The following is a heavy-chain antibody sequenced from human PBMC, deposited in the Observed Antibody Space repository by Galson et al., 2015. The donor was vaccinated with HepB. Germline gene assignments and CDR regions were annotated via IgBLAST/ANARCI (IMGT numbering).Heavy chain of an antibody. Sequence: TLSLTCTVSGGSISSGGYYWSWIRQHPGKGLEWIGYIYYSGSTYYNPSLKSRVTISVDTSKNQLSLKLSSVTAADTAVYYCARVWDDDFWSGGGQYFQHWGQGTLVTVSS. CDR3: ARVWDDDFWSGGGQYFQH. D-gene: IGHD3-3*01. V-gene: IGHV4-31*03. J-gene: IGHJ1*01. CDR2: IYYSGST. CDR1: GGSISSGGYY.